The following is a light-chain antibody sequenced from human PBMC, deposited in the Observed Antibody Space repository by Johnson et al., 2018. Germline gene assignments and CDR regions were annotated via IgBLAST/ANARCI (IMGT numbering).Light chain of an antibody. CDR1: SSNIGNNY. V-gene: IGLV1-51*02. CDR3: GTWDSRLSAGNV. CDR2: ENN. Sequence: QSVLTQPPSVSAAPGQKVTISCSGSSSNIGNNYVSWYQQLPGTAPKLLIYENNKRPSGISDRFSGSKSGTSATLGITGLQTGDAADYYCGTWDSRLSAGNVFGTGTKVTVL. J-gene: IGLJ1*01.